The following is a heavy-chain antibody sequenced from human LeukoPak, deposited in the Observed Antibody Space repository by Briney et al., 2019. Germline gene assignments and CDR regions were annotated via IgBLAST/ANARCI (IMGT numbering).Heavy chain of an antibody. J-gene: IGHJ4*02. V-gene: IGHV3-23*01. CDR3: AKRGVVIRVILVGFHKEAYYFDS. Sequence: GGSLRLSCAASGFTFSGFAMSWVRRTPGKGLEWVSGISGTGDNTLYADSVKGRFTISRDNPKNTLFLQMNSLRAEDTAVYFCAKRGVVIRVILVGFHKEAYYFDSWGQGALVTVSS. CDR1: GFTFSGFA. D-gene: IGHD3-22*01. CDR2: ISGTGDNT.